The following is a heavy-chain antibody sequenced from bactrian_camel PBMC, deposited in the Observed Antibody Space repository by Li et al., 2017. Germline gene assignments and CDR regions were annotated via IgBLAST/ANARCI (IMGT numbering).Heavy chain of an antibody. J-gene: IGHJ6*01. Sequence: HVQLVESGGGTVQAGGSLQLSCTSSGYDITTCEKGWYRQAPGNECELVSTMKRDGTTDYGDSVKDRFTISRNNAKTTVYLQMNNLKPEDTAMYYCAARSVGWCPLFEHWLGKRVYTPGGYFANWGQGTQVTVS. D-gene: IGHD1*01. V-gene: IGHV3S53*01. CDR1: GYDITTCE. CDR2: MKRDGTT. CDR3: AARSVGWCPLFEHWLGKRVYTPGGYFAN.